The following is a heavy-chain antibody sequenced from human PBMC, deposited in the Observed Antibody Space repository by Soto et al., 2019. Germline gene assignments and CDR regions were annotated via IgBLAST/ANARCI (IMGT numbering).Heavy chain of an antibody. V-gene: IGHV4-59*01. Sequence: HVQLQESGPGLVKPLETLSLTCTVPGGSITSYYWSWVRQPPGKGLEWIGYIYYNGNINYNPSLKSRLTISLDTYKNQFSLRLSSVTAADTAVYYCATGRVYFGSEYWGQGTLVTVSS. D-gene: IGHD3-10*01. CDR3: ATGRVYFGSEY. J-gene: IGHJ4*02. CDR2: IYYNGNI. CDR1: GGSITSYY.